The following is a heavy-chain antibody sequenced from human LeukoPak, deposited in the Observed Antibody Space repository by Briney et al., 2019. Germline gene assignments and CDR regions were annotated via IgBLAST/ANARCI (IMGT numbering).Heavy chain of an antibody. CDR1: GYTFPSYG. CDR2: ISAYNGNT. D-gene: IGHD3-22*01. Sequence: ASVKVSCKASGYTFPSYGISWVRQAPGQGLEWMGWISAYNGNTNYAQKLQGRVTMTTDTSTSTAYMELRSLRSDDTAVYYCARDRTYYYDSSGYHTGVDYWGQGTLVTVSS. CDR3: ARDRTYYYDSSGYHTGVDY. V-gene: IGHV1-18*01. J-gene: IGHJ4*02.